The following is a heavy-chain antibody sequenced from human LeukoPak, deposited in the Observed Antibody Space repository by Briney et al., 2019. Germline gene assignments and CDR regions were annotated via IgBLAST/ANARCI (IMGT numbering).Heavy chain of an antibody. CDR2: INHSGST. V-gene: IGHV4-34*01. CDR3: ARSGDTAMVFDY. Sequence: SETLSLTCAVYGGSFSGYYWSGIRQPPGKGLEWIGEINHSGSTNYNPSLKSRVTISVDTSKNQFSLKLSSVTAADTAVYYCARSGDTAMVFDYWGQGTLVTVSS. CDR1: GGSFSGYY. D-gene: IGHD5-18*01. J-gene: IGHJ4*02.